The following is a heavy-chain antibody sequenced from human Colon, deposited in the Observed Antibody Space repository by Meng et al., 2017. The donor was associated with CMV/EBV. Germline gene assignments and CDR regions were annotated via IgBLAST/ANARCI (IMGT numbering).Heavy chain of an antibody. CDR3: ATFGGDFDY. CDR1: GYTFNGYF. D-gene: IGHD3-3*01. V-gene: IGHV1-2*02. CDR2: INPVTGDT. J-gene: IGHJ4*02. Sequence: GQLVEAGVEVKGPGAPVKVSCKTSGYTFNGYFMHWVRQAPGQGLEWMGWINPVTGDTSYARKFQVRVTMTRDTSISTAYMELSSLRSDDTAVYYCATFGGDFDYWGQGTLVTVSS.